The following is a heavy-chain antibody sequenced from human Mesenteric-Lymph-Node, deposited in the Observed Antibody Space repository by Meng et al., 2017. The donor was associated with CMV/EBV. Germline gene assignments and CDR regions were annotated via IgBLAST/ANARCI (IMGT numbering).Heavy chain of an antibody. CDR3: ARHQRWLKSEGGFNY. V-gene: IGHV4-34*01. Sequence: QVRPQQWGAGRLKPSETRSPTGAVYGGSFSGYYWSWIRQPPGKGLELIGEINHSGSTNYNPSLKSRVTISVDTSKNQFSLKLSSVTAADTAVYYCARHQRWLKSEGGFNYWGQGTLVTVSS. J-gene: IGHJ4*02. CDR1: GGSFSGYY. CDR2: INHSGST. D-gene: IGHD4-23*01.